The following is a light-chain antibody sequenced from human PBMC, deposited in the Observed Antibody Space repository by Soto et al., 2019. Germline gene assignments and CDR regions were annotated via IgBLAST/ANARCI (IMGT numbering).Light chain of an antibody. CDR2: DDN. V-gene: IGLV3-21*02. Sequence: SYELTQPPSVSVAPGQTARITCGGNNIGSKSVHWYQQKPCQAPILVVYDDNDRPSGIPERFSGSNSGNTATLTISRVEAGDEADYYCQVLDTGSDHPDVFGPGTKLTVL. CDR3: QVLDTGSDHPDV. J-gene: IGLJ1*01. CDR1: NIGSKS.